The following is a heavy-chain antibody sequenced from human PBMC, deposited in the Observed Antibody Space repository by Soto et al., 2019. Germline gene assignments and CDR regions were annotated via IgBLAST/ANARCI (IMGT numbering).Heavy chain of an antibody. CDR1: GYIFTSYY. J-gene: IGHJ4*02. Sequence: ASVKVCCKASGYIFTSYYLHWVRQAPGQGLEWMGWINPFDGSRMFAQSFQGRVTFTRDTSTSTVYMELSGLRSDDTAVYYCSRVDPGETSPFYHWGQGTLVTVSS. CDR3: SRVDPGETSPFYH. CDR2: INPFDGSR. V-gene: IGHV1-46*03. D-gene: IGHD3-10*01.